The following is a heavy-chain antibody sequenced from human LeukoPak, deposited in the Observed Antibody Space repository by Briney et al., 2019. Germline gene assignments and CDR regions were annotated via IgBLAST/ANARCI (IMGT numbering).Heavy chain of an antibody. J-gene: IGHJ4*02. V-gene: IGHV3-53*01. CDR3: ARFHRGWYFDY. CDR1: GFTVSSNS. D-gene: IGHD2-15*01. CDR2: LFSGGSA. Sequence: GGSLRLSCVASGFTVSSNSMNWVRQAPGKGLEWVSILFSGGSALYADSVKGRFTISRDNSKNTLYLQMNSLRAEDTAVYYCARFHRGWYFDYWGRGTLVTVSS.